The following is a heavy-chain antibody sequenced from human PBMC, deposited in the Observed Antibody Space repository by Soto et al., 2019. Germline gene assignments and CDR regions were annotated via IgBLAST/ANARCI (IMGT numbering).Heavy chain of an antibody. J-gene: IGHJ4*02. CDR2: ISSSGSTI. CDR1: GFTFSSYE. D-gene: IGHD2-15*01. CDR3: ARASVETTDY. Sequence: GGSLRLSCAASGFTFSSYEMNWVRQAPGKGLEWVSYISSSGSTIYYADSVKGRFTISRDNAKNSLYLQMNSLRAEDTAVYYCARASVETTDYWGQGTLVTVSS. V-gene: IGHV3-48*03.